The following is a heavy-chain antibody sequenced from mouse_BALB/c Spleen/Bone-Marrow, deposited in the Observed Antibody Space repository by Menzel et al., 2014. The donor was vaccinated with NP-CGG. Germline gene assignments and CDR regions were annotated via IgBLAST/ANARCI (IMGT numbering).Heavy chain of an antibody. Sequence: VQLKQSGPELVKPGASVKMSCKAPGYTFTSYIMHWVKQKPGQGLEWIGYINPYNDGTKNNEKFKGKATLTSDKSSSTAYMELNRLTSEDSAVYYCARQDYGNGSFDYWGQGTTLTVSS. V-gene: IGHV1-14*01. D-gene: IGHD1-1*01. J-gene: IGHJ2*01. CDR3: ARQDYGNGSFDY. CDR1: GYTFTSYI. CDR2: INPYNDGT.